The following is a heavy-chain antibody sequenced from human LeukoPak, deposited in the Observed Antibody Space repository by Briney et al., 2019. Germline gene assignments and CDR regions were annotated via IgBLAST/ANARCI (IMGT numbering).Heavy chain of an antibody. V-gene: IGHV3-23*01. D-gene: IGHD3-10*01. J-gene: IGHJ5*02. CDR2: ISGSTGGT. CDR1: GFTLRSYA. CDR3: AKNLIRGATNWFDP. Sequence: GGSLRLSCEVSGFTLRSYAMSWVRHAPGKGLEWVSDISGSTGGTHFADSVKGRFTISRDNSKNTLYLQGSSLRAEDTAVYYCAKNLIRGATNWFDPWGQGTLVTVSS.